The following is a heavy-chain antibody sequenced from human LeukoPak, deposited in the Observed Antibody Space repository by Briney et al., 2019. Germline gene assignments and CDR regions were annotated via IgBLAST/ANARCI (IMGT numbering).Heavy chain of an antibody. J-gene: IGHJ4*02. V-gene: IGHV1-2*02. CDR1: GYTFTGYY. Sequence: GASVTVSFKASGYTFTGYYMHWVRQAPGQGLEWMGWINPNSGGTNYAQKFQGRVTMTRDTSISTAYMELSRLRSDDTAVYYCASAGGYNLGQLDYWGQGTLVTVSS. CDR2: INPNSGGT. CDR3: ASAGGYNLGQLDY. D-gene: IGHD5-12*01.